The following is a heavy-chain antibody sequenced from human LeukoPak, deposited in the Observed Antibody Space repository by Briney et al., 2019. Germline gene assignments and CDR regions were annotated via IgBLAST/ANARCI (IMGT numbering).Heavy chain of an antibody. D-gene: IGHD6-6*01. CDR3: VRDGIVPGT. CDR2: IDGTGVHT. V-gene: IGHV3-23*01. CDR1: GFTFSSYA. J-gene: IGHJ5*02. Sequence: PGGSLRLSCVASGFTFSSYAINWVRQAPGKGLDWVSAIDGTGVHTYYADSVKGRFTIFRDNSKNTLYPQMNSLRAEDTAVYYCVRDGIVPGTWGQGTLVTVSS.